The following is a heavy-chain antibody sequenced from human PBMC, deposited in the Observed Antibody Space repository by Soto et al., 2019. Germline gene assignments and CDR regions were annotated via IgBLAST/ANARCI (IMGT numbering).Heavy chain of an antibody. V-gene: IGHV3-9*01. CDR3: AKGIVAIFGVVTHFDY. CDR1: GFTFDDYA. D-gene: IGHD3-3*01. J-gene: IGHJ4*02. CDR2: ISWNSGSI. Sequence: EVQLVESGGGLVQPGRSLRLSCAASGFTFDDYAMHWVRQAPGKGLEWVSGISWNSGSIGYADSVKGRFTISRDNAKNSLYLQMNSLRAEDTALYYCAKGIVAIFGVVTHFDYWGQGTLVTVSS.